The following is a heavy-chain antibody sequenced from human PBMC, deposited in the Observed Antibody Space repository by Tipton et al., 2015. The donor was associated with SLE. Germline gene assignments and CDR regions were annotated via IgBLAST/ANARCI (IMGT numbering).Heavy chain of an antibody. V-gene: IGHV4-59*01. Sequence: LRLSCTVSGGSISSYYWSWIRQPPGKGLEWIGYIYYSGSTNYNPSLKSRVTISVDTSKNQFSLKLSSVTAADTAVYYCAKGIRAGAASFDYWGQGSLVTVSS. CDR3: AKGIRAGAASFDY. CDR2: IYYSGST. D-gene: IGHD1-26*01. CDR1: GGSISSYY. J-gene: IGHJ4*02.